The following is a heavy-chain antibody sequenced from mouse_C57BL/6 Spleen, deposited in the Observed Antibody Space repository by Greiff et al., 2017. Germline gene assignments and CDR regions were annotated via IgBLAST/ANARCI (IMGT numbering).Heavy chain of an antibody. V-gene: IGHV1-80*01. Sequence: VQLVESGAELVKPGASVKISCKASGYAFSSYCMNWVKQRPGKGLAWIGQFYPGDGDTKYNGKFKGKATLTADKSSSTDYMQLSRLTSEDSAVYFCAREDYSTKEGDYWGQGTTLTVSA. CDR3: AREDYSTKEGDY. D-gene: IGHD2-5*01. CDR1: GYAFSSYC. J-gene: IGHJ2*01. CDR2: FYPGDGDT.